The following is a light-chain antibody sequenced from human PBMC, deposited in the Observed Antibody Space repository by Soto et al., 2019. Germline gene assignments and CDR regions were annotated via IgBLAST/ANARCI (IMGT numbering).Light chain of an antibody. V-gene: IGKV1-5*03. CDR1: QSISGW. CDR2: KAS. J-gene: IGKJ1*01. CDR3: QQATGYSRT. Sequence: DIQMTQSPSTVSASVGDRVTITCRASQSISGWLAWYQQRPGTAPKLMIYKASTLETGVPSRFSGSGSGTEFTLTINNLQPDDFATYYCQQATGYSRTFGQGIKVDIK.